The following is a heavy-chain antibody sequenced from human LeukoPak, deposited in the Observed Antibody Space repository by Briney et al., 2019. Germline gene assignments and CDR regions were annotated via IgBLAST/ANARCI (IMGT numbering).Heavy chain of an antibody. V-gene: IGHV1-46*01. CDR1: GYTFTSYY. CDR2: INPSGGST. J-gene: IGHJ4*02. Sequence: ASVKVSCKASGYTFTSYYMHCGRQAPGQGLEWMGIINPSGGSTSYAQKFQGRVTMTRDTSTSTVYMELSSLRSEDTAVYYCASPPPNTTGTTRGAGLSDWGQGTLVTVSS. CDR3: ASPPPNTTGTTRGAGLSD. D-gene: IGHD1-1*01.